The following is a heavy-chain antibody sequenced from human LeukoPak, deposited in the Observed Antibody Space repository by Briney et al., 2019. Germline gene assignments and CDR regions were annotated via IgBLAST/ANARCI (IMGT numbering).Heavy chain of an antibody. J-gene: IGHJ5*02. D-gene: IGHD1-1*01. Sequence: PGGSLRLSCAASGFTFSSYGMHWVRQAPGKGLEWVAFIRHDGSNKYYADSVKGRFTTSRDNSKNTLYLQMNSLRAEDTAVYYCAREANFKSFDPWGQGTLVTVSS. CDR3: AREANFKSFDP. CDR2: IRHDGSNK. V-gene: IGHV3-30*02. CDR1: GFTFSSYG.